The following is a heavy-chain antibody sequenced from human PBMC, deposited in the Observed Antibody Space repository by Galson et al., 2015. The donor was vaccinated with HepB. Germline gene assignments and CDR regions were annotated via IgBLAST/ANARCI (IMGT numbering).Heavy chain of an antibody. D-gene: IGHD3-9*01. V-gene: IGHV1-2*06. CDR3: ARVQGAKSTSYDILTGYVNY. Sequence: SVKVSCKASGYTFTGYYMHWVRQAPGQGLEWMGRINPNSGGTNYAQKFQGRVTMTRDTSISTAYMELSRLRSDDTAVYYCARVQGAKSTSYDILTGYVNYWGQGTLVTVSS. CDR2: INPNSGGT. J-gene: IGHJ4*02. CDR1: GYTFTGYY.